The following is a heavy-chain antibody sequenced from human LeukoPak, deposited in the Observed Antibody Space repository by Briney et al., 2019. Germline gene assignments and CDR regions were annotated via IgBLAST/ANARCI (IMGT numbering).Heavy chain of an antibody. CDR1: ANTFTNYH. Sequence: ASVKVSCKASANTFTNYHIHWVRQAPGQGLEWMGIINPSGDITTYAQKFQGRITMTRDTSTSTAYMELSSLRSEDTAVYYCAREDCTSPTCFVDYWGQGNLVTVSS. J-gene: IGHJ4*02. V-gene: IGHV1-46*01. CDR3: AREDCTSPTCFVDY. CDR2: INPSGDIT. D-gene: IGHD2-2*01.